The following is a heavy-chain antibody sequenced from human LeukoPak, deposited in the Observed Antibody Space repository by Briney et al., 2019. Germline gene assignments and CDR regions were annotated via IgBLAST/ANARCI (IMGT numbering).Heavy chain of an antibody. CDR3: ARDSGITIIGVVIISFGY. V-gene: IGHV1-18*01. CDR2: ISAYNGNT. CDR1: GYTCTSYG. J-gene: IGHJ5*01. Sequence: ASVKVSCKASGYTCTSYGFSWGRQAPGQGLEWMGWISAYNGNTNYAQKLQGRVTMTTDTSTSTAYMELRSLRSDDTAVYYCARDSGITIIGVVIISFGYWGHGTLVTVSS. D-gene: IGHD3-3*01.